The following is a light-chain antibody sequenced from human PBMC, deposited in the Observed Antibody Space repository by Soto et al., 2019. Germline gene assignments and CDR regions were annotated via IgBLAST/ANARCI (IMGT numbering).Light chain of an antibody. CDR1: SGHGNYV. CDR2: VKSDGSH. Sequence: QLVLTQSPSASASLGASVKLTCTLSSGHGNYVIAWHQQQPEKGPRYLMKVKSDGSHTKGDGIPDRCSGSSSGAERYLTISSLPSEDEADYFCQTWDTGIVVFGGGTELTVL. CDR3: QTWDTGIVV. J-gene: IGLJ2*01. V-gene: IGLV4-69*01.